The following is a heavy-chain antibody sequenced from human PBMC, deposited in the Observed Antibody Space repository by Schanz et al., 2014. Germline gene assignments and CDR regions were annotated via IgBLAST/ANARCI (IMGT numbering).Heavy chain of an antibody. CDR1: GFIFSDYY. D-gene: IGHD3-10*01. CDR3: ARIGGSVFDY. J-gene: IGHJ4*02. V-gene: IGHV3-11*01. Sequence: VHLVESGGGLVKPGGSLRLSCAASGFIFSDYYMAWIRQAPGKGPEYVSYISSGGTTTYHSDSVKGRFTISRDNSKNSLYLQMNSLRAEDTAVYYCARIGGSVFDYWAQGTLVTVSS. CDR2: ISSGGTTT.